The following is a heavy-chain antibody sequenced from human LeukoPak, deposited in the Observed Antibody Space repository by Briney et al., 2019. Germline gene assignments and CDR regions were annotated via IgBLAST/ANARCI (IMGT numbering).Heavy chain of an antibody. CDR1: GGSFSGHY. V-gene: IGHV4-34*01. D-gene: IGHD3-10*01. J-gene: IGHJ4*02. CDR2: INESGST. CDR3: VRGGGLRMLFASPFRH. Sequence: SETLSLICAVYGGSFSGHYWSWIRQAPGKGLEWIGEINESGSTNYNSSLKSRVTISADTSKNQFSLKLTSLTAADTAVYYCVRGGGLRMLFASPFRHWGQGTLVSVSS.